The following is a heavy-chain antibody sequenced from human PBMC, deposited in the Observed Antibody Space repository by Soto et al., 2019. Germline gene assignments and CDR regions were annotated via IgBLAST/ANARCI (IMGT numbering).Heavy chain of an antibody. CDR1: GASISSGSYY. CDR2: IYYSGST. V-gene: IGHV4-39*01. Sequence: QLQLQESGPGLVKPSETLSLTCTVSGASISSGSYYWAWIRQPPGKGLEWIGSIYYSGSTYYNPSLKSRITISLDRSKNQFSLMLSSVPAADTSVYYCARLYNSGWYFDYWGQGTLVTVSS. D-gene: IGHD6-19*01. J-gene: IGHJ4*02. CDR3: ARLYNSGWYFDY.